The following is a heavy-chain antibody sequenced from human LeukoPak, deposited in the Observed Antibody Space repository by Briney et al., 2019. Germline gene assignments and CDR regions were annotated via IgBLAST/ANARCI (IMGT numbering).Heavy chain of an antibody. CDR1: GGSFSGYY. J-gene: IGHJ3*01. D-gene: IGHD1-1*01. CDR2: INHSGST. Sequence: PSETLSLTCAVYGGSFSGYYWSWIRQPPGKGLEWIGEINHSGSTNYNPSLKSRVTISVDKSKNQFSLKLSSVTAADTAGYYCARHGGTYNWARGANSFDYWGQGTMVTVSS. V-gene: IGHV4-34*01. CDR3: ARHGGTYNWARGANSFDY.